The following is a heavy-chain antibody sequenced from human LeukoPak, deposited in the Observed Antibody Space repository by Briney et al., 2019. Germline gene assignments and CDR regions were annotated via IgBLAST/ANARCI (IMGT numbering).Heavy chain of an antibody. D-gene: IGHD3-22*01. CDR3: AADPYYYDSSGYSNRFDP. CDR2: IVVGSGNT. V-gene: IGHV1-58*01. J-gene: IGHJ5*02. Sequence: SVKVSCKASGFTFTSSAVQWVRQARGQRLEWIGWIVVGSGNTNYAQKFQERVTITRDMSTSTVYMELSSLRSEDTAVYYCAADPYYYDSSGYSNRFDPWGQGSLVTVSS. CDR1: GFTFTSSA.